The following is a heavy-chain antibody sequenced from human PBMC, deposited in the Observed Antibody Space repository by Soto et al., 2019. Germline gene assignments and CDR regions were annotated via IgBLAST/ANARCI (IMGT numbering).Heavy chain of an antibody. CDR2: IYNSRST. D-gene: IGHD2-2*01. CDR3: AREGSRTRLLFDP. V-gene: IGHV4-31*03. CDR1: GGSISSEGSY. Sequence: PSETLSLTCTVSGGSISSEGSYWSWIRQLPGKGLEWIGHIYNSRSTHYNPSLRSRISMSVDTSKNQFSLELRSVTAADTALYYCAREGSRTRLLFDPWGQGTLVTVSS. J-gene: IGHJ5*02.